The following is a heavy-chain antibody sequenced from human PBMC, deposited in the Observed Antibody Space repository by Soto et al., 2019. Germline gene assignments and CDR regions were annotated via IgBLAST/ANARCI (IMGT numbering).Heavy chain of an antibody. CDR3: ARVMTTVATIDY. Sequence: QLQLQESGSGLVKPSQTQSLTCAVSVGSISSGGYSWSWIRQPPGKGLEWIGYIYHSGSTYYNPSLKGRVTISVDRSKNQFSLKLSSVTAADTAVYYCARVMTTVATIDYWGQGTLVTVSS. D-gene: IGHD4-4*01. J-gene: IGHJ4*02. CDR2: IYHSGST. CDR1: VGSISSGGYS. V-gene: IGHV4-30-2*01.